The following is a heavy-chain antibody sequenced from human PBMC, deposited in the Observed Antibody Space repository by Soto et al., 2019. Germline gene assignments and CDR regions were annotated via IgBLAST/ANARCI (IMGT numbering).Heavy chain of an antibody. CDR3: AVGPDSSGYYYGPYYYGMDV. CDR2: IIPIFGTA. V-gene: IGHV1-69*13. D-gene: IGHD3-22*01. CDR1: GGTFSSYA. Sequence: ASVKVSCKASGGTFSSYAISWVRQAPGQGLEWMGGIIPIFGTANYAQKFQGRVTITADESTSTAYMELSSLRSEDTAVYYCAVGPDSSGYYYGPYYYGMDVWGQGTTVTVSS. J-gene: IGHJ6*02.